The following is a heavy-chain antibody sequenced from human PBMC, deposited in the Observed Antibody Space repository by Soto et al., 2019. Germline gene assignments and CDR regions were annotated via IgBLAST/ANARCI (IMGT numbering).Heavy chain of an antibody. CDR1: GGSFITHY. CDR3: ARDNTAMAYYGMDV. Sequence: ENPSLACTVSGGSFITHYCLCVRQPPGKGLEWIGYIYYSGSTNYNPSLKSRVTVSVDTSKNQFSLKLSSVTAADTAVYYCARDNTAMAYYGMDVWGQGTTVT. V-gene: IGHV4-59*11. CDR2: IYYSGST. D-gene: IGHD5-18*01. J-gene: IGHJ6*02.